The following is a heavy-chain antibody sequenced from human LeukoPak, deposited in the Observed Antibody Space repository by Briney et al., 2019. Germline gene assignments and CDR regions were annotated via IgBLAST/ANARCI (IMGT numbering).Heavy chain of an antibody. CDR3: ARDPYCGGDCYPLYGMDV. CDR1: GFTFSSYA. V-gene: IGHV3-23*01. D-gene: IGHD2-21*02. CDR2: ISGSGGST. J-gene: IGHJ6*02. Sequence: GGSLRLSCAASGFTFSSYAMSWVRQAPGKGLEWVSAISGSGGSTYYADSVKGRFTISRDNAKNSLYLQMNSLRAEDTAVYYCARDPYCGGDCYPLYGMDVWGQGTTVTVSS.